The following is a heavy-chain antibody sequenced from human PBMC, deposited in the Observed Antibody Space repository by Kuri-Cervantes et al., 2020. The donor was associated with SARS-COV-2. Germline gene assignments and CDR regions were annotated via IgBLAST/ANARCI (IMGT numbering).Heavy chain of an antibody. CDR1: GGSISSGSYY. CDR2: IYHSGST. J-gene: IGHJ4*02. V-gene: IGHV4-39*01. CDR3: ASSIYCSSTSCYTYGHFDY. Sequence: SETLSLTCTVSGGSISSGSYYWSWIRQPAGKGLEWIGSIYHSGSTYYNPSLKSRVTISVDTSKNQFSLKLSSVTAADTAVYYCASSIYCSSTSCYTYGHFDYWGQGTLVTVSS. D-gene: IGHD2-2*02.